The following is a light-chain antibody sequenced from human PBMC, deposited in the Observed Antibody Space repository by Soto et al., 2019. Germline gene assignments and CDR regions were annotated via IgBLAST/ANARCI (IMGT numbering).Light chain of an antibody. CDR3: CSYAGSSTYV. V-gene: IGLV2-23*01. CDR1: RSDVGSYNL. Sequence: QSALPQPASVFGCPGQSITSSCTGARSDVGSYNLVSWYQQHPGKAPKLMIYEGSKRPSGVSNRFSGSKSGNTASLTISGLQAEDEADYYCCSYAGSSTYVFGTGTKVPVL. J-gene: IGLJ1*01. CDR2: EGS.